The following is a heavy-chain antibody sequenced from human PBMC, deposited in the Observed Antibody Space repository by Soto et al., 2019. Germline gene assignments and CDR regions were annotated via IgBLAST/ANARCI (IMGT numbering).Heavy chain of an antibody. CDR3: ARGFGGYSYEGPYYYYGMDV. V-gene: IGHV3-74*01. J-gene: IGHJ6*02. CDR2: INSDGSST. Sequence: GESLKISCAASGFTFSSYWMHWVRQAPGKGLVWVSRINSDGSSTSYADSVKGRFTISRDNAKNTLYLQMNSLRAEDTAVYYCARGFGGYSYEGPYYYYGMDVWGQGTTVTVSS. D-gene: IGHD5-18*01. CDR1: GFTFSSYW.